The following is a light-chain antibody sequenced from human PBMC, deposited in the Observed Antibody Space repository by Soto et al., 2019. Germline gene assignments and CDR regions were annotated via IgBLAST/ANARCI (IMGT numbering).Light chain of an antibody. V-gene: IGLV2-14*01. J-gene: IGLJ1*01. CDR1: SSDVGVYNY. Sequence: QSALTQPASVSWSPGLSITISCTGTSSDVGVYNYVSWYQQHPGKAPKLTTYGVSNRPTGVSNRFYGSKSGNTASLTISGLQSGDEANYYCSSYTSSSRLYVFGTGTKVTV. CDR2: GVS. CDR3: SSYTSSSRLYV.